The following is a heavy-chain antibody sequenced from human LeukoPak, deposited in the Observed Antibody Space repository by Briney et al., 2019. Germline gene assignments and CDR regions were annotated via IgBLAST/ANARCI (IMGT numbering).Heavy chain of an antibody. Sequence: ASVKVSCKASGYTFTGYYMHWVRQAPGQGLEWMGRINPNSGGTNYAQKFQGRVTMTRDTSISTAYMELSRLRSDDTAVYYCARSGQQLAQEAFDIWGRGTMVTVSS. J-gene: IGHJ3*02. CDR2: INPNSGGT. CDR3: ARSGQQLAQEAFDI. CDR1: GYTFTGYY. D-gene: IGHD6-13*01. V-gene: IGHV1-2*06.